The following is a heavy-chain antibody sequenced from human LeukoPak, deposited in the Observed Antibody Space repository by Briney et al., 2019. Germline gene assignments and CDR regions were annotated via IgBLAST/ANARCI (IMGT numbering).Heavy chain of an antibody. CDR2: ISSSGSTI. J-gene: IGHJ5*02. D-gene: IGHD6-13*01. Sequence: GGSLRLSCAASGFTFSDYYMSWIRQAPGKGLEWVSYISSSGSTIYYADSVKGRFTISRDNAKNSLYLQMNSLRAEDTAGYYCASVIAAAGTMPWGQGTLVTVSS. CDR3: ASVIAAAGTMP. CDR1: GFTFSDYY. V-gene: IGHV3-11*01.